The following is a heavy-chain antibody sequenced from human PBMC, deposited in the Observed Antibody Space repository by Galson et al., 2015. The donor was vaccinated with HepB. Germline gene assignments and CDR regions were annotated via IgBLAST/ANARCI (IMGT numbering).Heavy chain of an antibody. V-gene: IGHV3-7*03. J-gene: IGHJ4*02. D-gene: IGHD6-19*01. CDR3: AGRLSIAVAGGDDY. Sequence: SLRLSCAASGFTFSSYWMSWVRQAPGKGLEWVANIKQDGSEKYYVDSVKGRFTISRDNAKNSLYLQMNSLRAEDTAVYYCAGRLSIAVAGGDDYWGQGTLVTVSS. CDR2: IKQDGSEK. CDR1: GFTFSSYW.